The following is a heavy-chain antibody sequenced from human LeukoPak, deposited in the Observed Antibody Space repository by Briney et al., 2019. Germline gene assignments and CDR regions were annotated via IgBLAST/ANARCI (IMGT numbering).Heavy chain of an antibody. CDR3: AREPWGAKGAAWGMDV. CDR1: XFTFXSXX. V-gene: IGHV3-53*01. CDR2: IQSGGTT. Sequence: XXXAAXXFTFXSXXMNWVRQAPGKXLKWXSVIQSGGTTYYADSVKGRFTISRDISKNTLYLQMDSLRAEDTAVYYCAREPWGAKGAAWGMDVWGQGTTVTVS. D-gene: IGHD1-26*01. J-gene: IGHJ6*02.